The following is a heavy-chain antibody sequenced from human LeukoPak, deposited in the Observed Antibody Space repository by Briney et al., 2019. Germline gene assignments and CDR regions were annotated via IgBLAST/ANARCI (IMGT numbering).Heavy chain of an antibody. J-gene: IGHJ5*02. Sequence: SETLSLTCTVSGYSISSYYWSWIRQPAGKGLEWIGHMYTSGSTNYNPSLKSRVTMSVDTSKNQLSLKVRSATAADTAVYYCARLRVVVGTRGPQWFDPWGQGTLVTVSS. D-gene: IGHD1-1*01. V-gene: IGHV4-4*07. CDR3: ARLRVVVGTRGPQWFDP. CDR2: MYTSGST. CDR1: GYSISSYY.